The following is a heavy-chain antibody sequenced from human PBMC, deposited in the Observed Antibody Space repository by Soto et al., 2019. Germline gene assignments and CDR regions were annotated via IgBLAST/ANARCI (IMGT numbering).Heavy chain of an antibody. CDR3: ARDLKDDFWSGYPNDAFDI. J-gene: IGHJ3*02. V-gene: IGHV3-48*01. CDR2: ISTSSINI. CDR1: GFTFSDYS. D-gene: IGHD3-3*01. Sequence: GGSLRLSCAVSGFTFSDYSMNWVRQAPGRGLEWISYISTSSINIHYADSVKGRFTISRDNAKNSLSLQMNSLRAEDTAVYYCARDLKDDFWSGYPNDAFDIWGQGTMVTVSS.